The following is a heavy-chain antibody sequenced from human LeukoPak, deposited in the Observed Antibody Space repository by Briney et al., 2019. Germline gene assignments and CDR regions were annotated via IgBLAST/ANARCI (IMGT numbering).Heavy chain of an antibody. D-gene: IGHD4-17*01. J-gene: IGHJ4*02. CDR1: GFTFSSYA. V-gene: IGHV3-23*01. CDR2: ISGSGGRT. CDR3: ATPPTVTRNY. Sequence: GGSLRLSCAASGFTFSSYAMSWVRQAPGKGLGWVSSISGSGGRTHYADSVRGRFTISRDNSKNTLYLQMDSLRAEDTAVYYCATPPTVTRNYWGQGTLVTVSS.